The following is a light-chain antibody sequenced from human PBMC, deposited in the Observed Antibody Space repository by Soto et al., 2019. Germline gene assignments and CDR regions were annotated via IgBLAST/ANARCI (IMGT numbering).Light chain of an antibody. CDR2: EVT. J-gene: IGLJ1*01. Sequence: QSALTQPASVSGSPGQSIAISCTGTSSDVGTYDYVSWYQQYPDKAPKLIIYEVTQQPSGVSNRFSGSKSGNTASLTISGLQAEDEADYYCSSHTSVNTRVFGTGTKLTVL. V-gene: IGLV2-14*01. CDR3: SSHTSVNTRV. CDR1: SSDVGTYDY.